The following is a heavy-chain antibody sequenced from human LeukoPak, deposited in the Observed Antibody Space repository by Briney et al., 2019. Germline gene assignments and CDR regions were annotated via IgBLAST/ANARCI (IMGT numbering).Heavy chain of an antibody. D-gene: IGHD6-19*01. CDR1: GFTFSSYG. V-gene: IGHV3-33*06. CDR2: IWYDGSNK. J-gene: IGHJ4*02. Sequence: GGSLRLSCAASGFTFSSYGMHWVRQAPGKGLEWVAVIWYDGSNKYYADSVKGRFTISRDNSKNTLYLQMNSLRAEDTAVYYCAKDPRRDSSGWALDYWGQGTLVTVSS. CDR3: AKDPRRDSSGWALDY.